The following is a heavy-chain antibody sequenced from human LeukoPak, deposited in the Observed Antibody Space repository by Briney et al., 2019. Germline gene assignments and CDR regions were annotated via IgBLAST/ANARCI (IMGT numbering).Heavy chain of an antibody. V-gene: IGHV4-4*09. CDR1: GGSISSYY. Sequence: KPSETLSLTCTVSGGSISSYYWSWIRQPPGKGLEWIGYIYTSGSTNYNPSLKSRVTISVDTSKNQFSLKLSSVTAADTAVYYCARTYDSSGYYFTFDYWGRGTLVTVSS. CDR3: ARTYDSSGYYFTFDY. CDR2: IYTSGST. J-gene: IGHJ2*01. D-gene: IGHD3-22*01.